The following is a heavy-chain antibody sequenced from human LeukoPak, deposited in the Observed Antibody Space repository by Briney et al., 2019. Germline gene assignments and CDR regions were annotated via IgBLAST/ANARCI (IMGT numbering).Heavy chain of an antibody. CDR1: GFTFSSYG. Sequence: PGGSLRLSCAASGFTFSSYGMHWVRQAPGKGLEWVAVISYDGSNKYYADSVKGRFTISRDNSKNTLYLQMNSLRAEDTAVYYCAKDELAAAGYYYYYGMDVWGQGTTVTVSS. D-gene: IGHD6-13*01. CDR3: AKDELAAAGYYYYYGMDV. CDR2: ISYDGSNK. J-gene: IGHJ6*02. V-gene: IGHV3-30*18.